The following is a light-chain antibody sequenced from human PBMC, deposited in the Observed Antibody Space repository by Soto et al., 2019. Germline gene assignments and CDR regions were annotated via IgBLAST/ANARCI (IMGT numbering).Light chain of an antibody. Sequence: EIVLTQSPATLSLSPGERATLSCRASQSVSSYLAWYQQKPGQAPRLLIYDASNRATGIPARFSGSGSGTAFTLIISSLEPEDFAVYYCQQRSNWPPYTFGQGTKLELK. V-gene: IGKV3-11*01. J-gene: IGKJ2*01. CDR1: QSVSSY. CDR3: QQRSNWPPYT. CDR2: DAS.